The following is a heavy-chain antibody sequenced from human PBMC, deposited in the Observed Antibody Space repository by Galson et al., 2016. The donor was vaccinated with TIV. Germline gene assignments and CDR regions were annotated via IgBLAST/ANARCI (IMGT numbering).Heavy chain of an antibody. CDR1: GFTFDFYA. D-gene: IGHD2-21*01. CDR3: AKRKNYGGDAFED. CDR2: ISGGGGIT. Sequence: SLRLSCAASGFTFDFYAMSWVRQAPGQGLEWVSGISGGGGITYFADSVKGRFTISRDNSRNTLFLQRHSLRVEDTAVYYCAKRKNYGGDAFEDWGQGTLVTVSS. V-gene: IGHV3-23*01. J-gene: IGHJ3*01.